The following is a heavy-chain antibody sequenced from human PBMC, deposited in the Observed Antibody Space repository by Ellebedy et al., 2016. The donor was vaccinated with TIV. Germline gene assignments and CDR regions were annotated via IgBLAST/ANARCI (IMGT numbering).Heavy chain of an antibody. CDR3: ARGSPDAH. J-gene: IGHJ4*02. CDR2: IHYSGST. D-gene: IGHD2-2*01. Sequence: MPSETLSLTCSVSPDSISSGRYFWGWVRQPPGKGLEWIGSIHYSGSTYYNPSLESRVTVSMDTSKNQFSLKVNSVTAADTAVYYCARGSPDAHWGQGTLVTVSS. V-gene: IGHV4-39*01. CDR1: PDSISSGRYF.